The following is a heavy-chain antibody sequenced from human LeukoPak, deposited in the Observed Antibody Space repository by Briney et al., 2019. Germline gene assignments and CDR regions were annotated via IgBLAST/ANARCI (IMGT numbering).Heavy chain of an antibody. V-gene: IGHV3-30*18. CDR3: AKGTMVRGVMGWFDP. CDR2: ISYDGSNK. D-gene: IGHD3-10*01. Sequence: PGGSLRLSCAASGFTFSSYGMHWVRQAPGKGLEWVAVISYDGSNKYYADSVKGRFTISRDNSKNTLYLQMNSLRAEDTAVYYCAKGTMVRGVMGWFDPWGQGTLVTVSS. CDR1: GFTFSSYG. J-gene: IGHJ5*02.